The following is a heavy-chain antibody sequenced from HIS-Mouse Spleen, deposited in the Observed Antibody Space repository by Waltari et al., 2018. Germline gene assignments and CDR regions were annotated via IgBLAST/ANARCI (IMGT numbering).Heavy chain of an antibody. D-gene: IGHD6-13*01. J-gene: IGHJ2*01. CDR1: GGSISSSIYY. V-gene: IGHV4-39*07. CDR2: IYYSGST. CDR3: AREIPYSSSWYDWYFDL. Sequence: QLQLQESGPGLVKPSETLSLTCTVSGGSISSSIYYLGWIRPPPGKGLEWIGSIYYSGSTYYNPSLKSRVTISVDTSKNQFSLKLSSVTAADTAVYYCAREIPYSSSWYDWYFDLWGRGTLVTDSS.